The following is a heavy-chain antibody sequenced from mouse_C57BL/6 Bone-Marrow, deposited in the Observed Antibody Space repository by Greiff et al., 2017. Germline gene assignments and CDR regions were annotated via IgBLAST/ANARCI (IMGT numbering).Heavy chain of an antibody. V-gene: IGHV14-4*01. CDR2: IDPENGDT. Sequence: EVKLQESGAELVRPGASVKLSCTASGFNIKDDYMHWVKQRPEQGLEWIGWIDPENGDTEYASKFQGKATITADTSSNTAYLQLSSLTSEDTAVYYCTTYYYGSWGQGTTLTVSS. D-gene: IGHD1-1*01. CDR3: TTYYYGS. CDR1: GFNIKDDY. J-gene: IGHJ2*01.